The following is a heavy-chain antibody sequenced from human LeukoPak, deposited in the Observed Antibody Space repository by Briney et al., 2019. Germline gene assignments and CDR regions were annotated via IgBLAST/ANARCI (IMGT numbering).Heavy chain of an antibody. CDR1: GGSISSGDYY. D-gene: IGHD3-3*01. J-gene: IGHJ4*02. CDR3: ARGAYYDFWFDY. Sequence: NPSQTLSLTCTVSGGSISSGDYYWRWIRQPPGKGLEWIGYIYYSGSTYYNPSLKSRVTISVDTSKNQFSLKLSSVTAADTAVYYCARGAYYDFWFDYWGQGTLVTVSS. V-gene: IGHV4-30-4*08. CDR2: IYYSGST.